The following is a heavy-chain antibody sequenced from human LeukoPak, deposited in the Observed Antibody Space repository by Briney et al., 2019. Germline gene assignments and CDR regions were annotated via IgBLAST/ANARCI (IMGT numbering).Heavy chain of an antibody. CDR2: IWYDGSNK. D-gene: IGHD2/OR15-2a*01. Sequence: GGSLRLSCAAYSFTFRYYGTQWVRQAPDKGLEWVAGIWYDGSNKYYADSVKGRFTISRDNSKNTLYLEMNSLRAEDTDLYYCVRDVRTDYFSPSGQRTLVTVSS. CDR1: SFTFRYYG. CDR3: VRDVRTDYFSP. V-gene: IGHV3-33*08. J-gene: IGHJ5*02.